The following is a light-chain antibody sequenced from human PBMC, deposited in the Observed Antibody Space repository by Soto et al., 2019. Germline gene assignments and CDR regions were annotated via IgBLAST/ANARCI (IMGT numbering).Light chain of an antibody. Sequence: IQMTPSPSAMSASVGDRVTITCRASQGINNDLAWFQQKPGNVPKRLIYSASTLQGGVPSRFSGSGSGTEFTLTISSLQPEDFATYYCFQHNSYPLTFGGGTKVEI. J-gene: IGKJ4*01. V-gene: IGKV1-17*03. CDR3: FQHNSYPLT. CDR1: QGINND. CDR2: SAS.